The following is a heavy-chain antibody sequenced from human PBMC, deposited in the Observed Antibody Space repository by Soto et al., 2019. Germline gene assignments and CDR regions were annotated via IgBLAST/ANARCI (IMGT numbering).Heavy chain of an antibody. CDR2: INPNSGGT. V-gene: IGHV1-2*04. D-gene: IGHD6-19*01. Sequence: ASVKVSCKASGYTFTVYYMHWVRQAPGQGLEWMGWINPNSGGTNYAQEFQGWVTMTRDTSISTAYMELSRLRSDDTAVYYCARARGSVLSGWYLWIFDAFDIWGQGTMVTVSS. CDR3: ARARGSVLSGWYLWIFDAFDI. J-gene: IGHJ3*02. CDR1: GYTFTVYY.